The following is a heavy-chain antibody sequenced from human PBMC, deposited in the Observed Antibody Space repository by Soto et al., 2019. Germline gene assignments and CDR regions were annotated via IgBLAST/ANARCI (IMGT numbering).Heavy chain of an antibody. J-gene: IGHJ3*02. CDR1: TDSFNDYY. Sequence: QVRLHESGPGLMKPSETLSLTCTVSTDSFNDYYWSWIRQPPGKGLEWIGSIYHTGNTNYNPSLESRVSISVDTSKIQVSLSLSSVTAADTAVYYCARDVGIHDAFDIRGQGTLVTVSS. D-gene: IGHD5-18*01. V-gene: IGHV4-59*13. CDR3: ARDVGIHDAFDI. CDR2: IYHTGNT.